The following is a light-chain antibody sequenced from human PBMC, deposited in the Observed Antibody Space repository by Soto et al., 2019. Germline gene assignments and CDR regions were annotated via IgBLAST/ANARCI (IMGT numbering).Light chain of an antibody. V-gene: IGKV3-11*01. J-gene: IGKJ4*01. CDR3: QQRSNWL. CDR2: DAS. CDR1: QSVSSY. Sequence: EIVLTQSPATLALSPGERATLSCSASQSVSSYFAWYQQKPGQAPRLLIDDASNRATGIPARFSGSGSGTDFTLTIIRLEPEDFAVYYCQQRSNWLFGGGTKVEIK.